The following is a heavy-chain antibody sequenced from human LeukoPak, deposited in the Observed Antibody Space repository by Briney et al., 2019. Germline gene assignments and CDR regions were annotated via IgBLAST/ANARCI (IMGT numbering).Heavy chain of an antibody. J-gene: IGHJ6*03. CDR1: GFTFSSYG. CDR3: AKDAVAAGTTSIYMDV. Sequence: GGSLRLSCAASGFTFSSYGMHWVRQAPGKGLAWVTFIHHDGSNKYYADSVKGRFTISRDNSKNTLYLQMNSLRAEDTAVYYCAKDAVAAGTTSIYMDVWGKGTTVTISS. CDR2: IHHDGSNK. V-gene: IGHV3-30*02. D-gene: IGHD1-1*01.